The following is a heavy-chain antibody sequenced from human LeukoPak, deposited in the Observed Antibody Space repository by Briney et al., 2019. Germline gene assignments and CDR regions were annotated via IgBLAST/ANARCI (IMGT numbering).Heavy chain of an antibody. Sequence: GGSLRFSCSASGFTFSSCAMHWVRQAPGKGLEYVSSISSNGGSTYYTDSVKGRFTISRDNSKNTLSLQMSSLRAEDTAVYYCVKGNTYSSGSLDYWGQGTLVTVSS. V-gene: IGHV3-64D*06. CDR2: ISSNGGST. D-gene: IGHD3-22*01. CDR3: VKGNTYSSGSLDY. J-gene: IGHJ4*02. CDR1: GFTFSSCA.